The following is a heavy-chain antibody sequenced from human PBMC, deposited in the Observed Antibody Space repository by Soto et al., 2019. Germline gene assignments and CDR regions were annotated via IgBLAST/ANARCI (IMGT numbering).Heavy chain of an antibody. D-gene: IGHD2-15*01. CDR2: ISYDGSNK. CDR1: GFTFSSYA. Sequence: QVQLVESGGGVVQPGRSLRLSCAASGFTFSSYAMHWVRQAPGKGLEWVAVISYDGSNKYYADSVKGRFTISRDSSKNTLYLQMNSLRAEDTAVYYCARERGGNPSSFDYWGQGTLVTVSS. CDR3: ARERGGNPSSFDY. J-gene: IGHJ4*02. V-gene: IGHV3-30-3*01.